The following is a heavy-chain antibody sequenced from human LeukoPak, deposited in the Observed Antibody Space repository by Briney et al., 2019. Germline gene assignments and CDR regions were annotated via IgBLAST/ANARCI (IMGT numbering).Heavy chain of an antibody. J-gene: IGHJ6*02. D-gene: IGHD6-13*01. CDR1: GFTFSSYG. CDR2: IWYDGSNK. Sequence: GGSLRLSCAASGFTFSSYGMHWVRQAPGKGREWVAVIWYDGSNKYYADSVKGRFTISRDNSKNTLYLQMNSLRAEDTAVYYCARDFKIAAAGSINDYYYYGMDVWGQGTTVTVSS. V-gene: IGHV3-33*01. CDR3: ARDFKIAAAGSINDYYYYGMDV.